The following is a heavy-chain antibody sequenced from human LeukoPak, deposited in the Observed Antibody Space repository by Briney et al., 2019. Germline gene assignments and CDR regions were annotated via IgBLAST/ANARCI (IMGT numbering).Heavy chain of an antibody. Sequence: ASVTVSCKASGYTFTGYYIHWVRQAPGQGLEWMGWINPNSGGTNYAQKFQGRVTMNRDTSFSTAYMELSRLRSDDTAVYYCARDSHDWNYSGFDPWGQGTLVTVSS. V-gene: IGHV1-2*02. CDR1: GYTFTGYY. J-gene: IGHJ5*02. CDR3: ARDSHDWNYSGFDP. CDR2: INPNSGGT. D-gene: IGHD1-7*01.